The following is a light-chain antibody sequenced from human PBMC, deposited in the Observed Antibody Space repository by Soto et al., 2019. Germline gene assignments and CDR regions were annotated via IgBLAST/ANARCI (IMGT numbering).Light chain of an antibody. CDR3: QQRSDWPLT. Sequence: EIVLTQSPGTLSLSPGERATLSCRASQSVSSNYLGWYQQKPGQAPRLLIYGASSRATGIPARFSGSGSGTDFTLTISSLEPEDFAVYYCQQRSDWPLTFGGGTKVDI. CDR2: GAS. CDR1: QSVSSNY. J-gene: IGKJ4*01. V-gene: IGKV3D-20*02.